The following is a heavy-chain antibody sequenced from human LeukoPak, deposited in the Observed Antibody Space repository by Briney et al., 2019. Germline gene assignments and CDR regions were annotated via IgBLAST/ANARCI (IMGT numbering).Heavy chain of an antibody. V-gene: IGHV1-69*06. D-gene: IGHD5-12*01. Sequence: AASVKVSCKASGGTFSSYAISWVRQAPGQGLEWMGGIIPIFGTANYAQKFQGRVTITADKSTSTAYMELSSLRSEDTAVYYCASGDSGYDYYFDYWGQGTLVTVSS. CDR2: IIPIFGTA. J-gene: IGHJ4*02. CDR3: ASGDSGYDYYFDY. CDR1: GGTFSSYA.